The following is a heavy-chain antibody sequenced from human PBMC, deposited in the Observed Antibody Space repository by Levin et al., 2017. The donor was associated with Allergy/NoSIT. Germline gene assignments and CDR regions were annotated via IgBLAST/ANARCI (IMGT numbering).Heavy chain of an antibody. CDR2: TNSDESST. J-gene: IGHJ4*02. D-gene: IGHD6-19*01. CDR1: GFTFSSYW. Sequence: RTGGSLRLSCAASGFTFSSYWMHWVRQAPGKGLVWVSRTNSDESSTSYADSVKGRFTTSRDNAKNTLYLQMNSLRAEDTAVYYCVREYSSGRKFDYWGQGTLVTVSS. V-gene: IGHV3-74*01. CDR3: VREYSSGRKFDY.